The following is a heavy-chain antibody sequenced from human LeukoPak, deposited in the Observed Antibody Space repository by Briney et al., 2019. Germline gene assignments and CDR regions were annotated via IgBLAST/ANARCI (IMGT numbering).Heavy chain of an antibody. CDR2: ISWNSGSI. Sequence: PGGSLRLPCAVSGFDFGDYTMHWVRQPPGKGLEWVSLISWNSGSIKYTESVKGRFTISRDNSKNSLYLQMSSLRTEDTALYYCARDIYDSGDFRGDFWGQGTLVTVSS. J-gene: IGHJ4*02. CDR3: ARDIYDSGDFRGDF. D-gene: IGHD3-22*01. V-gene: IGHV3-43*01. CDR1: GFDFGDYT.